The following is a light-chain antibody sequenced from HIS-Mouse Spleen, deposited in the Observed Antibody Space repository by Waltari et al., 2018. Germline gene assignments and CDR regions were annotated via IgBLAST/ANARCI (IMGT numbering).Light chain of an antibody. Sequence: QSALTQPASVSGSPGQSITISCTGTSSDVGSYNLVSWYQQQPGKAPKLMIYEGSKRPSGVSKRFSGSSSGTMATLTISGAQVEDEADYYCYSTDSSGNHRVFGGGTKLTVL. V-gene: IGLV2-23*01. CDR1: SSDVGSYNL. CDR3: YSTDSSGNHRV. CDR2: EGS. J-gene: IGLJ2*01.